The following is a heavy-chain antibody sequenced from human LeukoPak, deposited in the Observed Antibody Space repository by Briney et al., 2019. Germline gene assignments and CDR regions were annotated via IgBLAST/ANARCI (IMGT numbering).Heavy chain of an antibody. CDR2: IYYSGST. J-gene: IGHJ5*02. CDR1: GGSFSGYY. CDR3: ARECIYGSGSYPVNWFDP. Sequence: SETLSLTCAVYGGSFSGYYWSWIRQHPGKGLEWIGYIYYSGSTYYNPSLKSRVTISVDTSKNQFSLKLSSVTAADTAVYYCARECIYGSGSYPVNWFDPWGQGTLVTISS. D-gene: IGHD3-10*01. V-gene: IGHV4-31*11.